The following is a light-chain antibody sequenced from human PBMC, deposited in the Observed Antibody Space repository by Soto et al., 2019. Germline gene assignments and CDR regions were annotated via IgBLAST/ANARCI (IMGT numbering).Light chain of an antibody. Sequence: EIVMTQSPATLSVSPGERATLSRRASQSVSSSLAWYQQKPGQAPRLLIYGASTRATGVPARFSGSGSGAEFTLTISSLQSEDFAVYYCQQYNKWPQTFGQGTKVEIK. CDR1: QSVSSS. J-gene: IGKJ1*01. CDR2: GAS. V-gene: IGKV3-15*01. CDR3: QQYNKWPQT.